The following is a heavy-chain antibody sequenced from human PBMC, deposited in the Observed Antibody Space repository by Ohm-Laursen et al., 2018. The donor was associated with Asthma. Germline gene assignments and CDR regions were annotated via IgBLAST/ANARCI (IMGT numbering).Heavy chain of an antibody. D-gene: IGHD2-15*01. CDR3: ARVPKDGGHHFDY. V-gene: IGHV3-11*06. J-gene: IGHJ4*02. CDR1: GFTFSDYY. Sequence: SLRLSCSASGFTFSDYYMAWIRQAPGKGLEWISYISTFSNFTNYADSVKGRCTISRDNAKNSLFLQMNSLRAEDTAVYYCARVPKDGGHHFDYWGQGTLVTVSS. CDR2: ISTFSNFT.